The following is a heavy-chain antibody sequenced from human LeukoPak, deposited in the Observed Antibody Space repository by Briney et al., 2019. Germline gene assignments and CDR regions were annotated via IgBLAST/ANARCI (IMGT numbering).Heavy chain of an antibody. CDR1: GGSISNYY. Sequence: SETLSLTCTVSGGSISNYYWNWIRQPAGKGLEWIGRFYTRGSTNYNPSLKSRVTMSVDTSKNQFSLKLSSVTAADTAVYYCARHAGYCSGGSCYDYFDYWGQGTLVTVSS. CDR3: ARHAGYCSGGSCYDYFDY. CDR2: FYTRGST. D-gene: IGHD2-15*01. V-gene: IGHV4-4*07. J-gene: IGHJ4*02.